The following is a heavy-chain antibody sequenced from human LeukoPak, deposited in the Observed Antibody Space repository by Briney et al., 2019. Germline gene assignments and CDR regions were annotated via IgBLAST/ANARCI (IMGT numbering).Heavy chain of an antibody. CDR3: AKDDEMATIIGMDY. CDR2: IKQDGSEK. V-gene: IGHV3-7*01. J-gene: IGHJ4*02. D-gene: IGHD5-24*01. Sequence: GGSLRLSCAASGFTFSSYWMSWVRQAPGKGLEWVANIKQDGSEKYYVDSVKGRFTISRDNAKNSLYLQMNSLRAEDTAVYYCAKDDEMATIIGMDYWGQGTLVTVSS. CDR1: GFTFSSYW.